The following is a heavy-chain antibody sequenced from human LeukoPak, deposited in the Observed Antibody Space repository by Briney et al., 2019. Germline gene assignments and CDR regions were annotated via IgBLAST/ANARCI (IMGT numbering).Heavy chain of an antibody. J-gene: IGHJ5*02. Sequence: SETLSLTCTVSGGSISSYYWSWIRQPPGKGLEWIGYIYYSGSTNYNPSLKSRVTISVDTSKNQFSLKLSSVTAADTAVYYCARGISSSYGFDPWGQGTLVTVSS. CDR3: ARGISSSYGFDP. CDR2: IYYSGST. D-gene: IGHD6-13*01. V-gene: IGHV4-59*01. CDR1: GGSISSYY.